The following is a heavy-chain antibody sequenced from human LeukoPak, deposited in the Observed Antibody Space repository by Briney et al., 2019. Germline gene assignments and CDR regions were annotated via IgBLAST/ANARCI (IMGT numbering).Heavy chain of an antibody. V-gene: IGHV3-9*01. Sequence: GGSLRLSCAASGFTFDDYAMHWVRQAPGKGVEWVSGISWNSGSVGYADSVKGRFTISRDNAKNSLYLQMNSLRAEDTALYYCAKDITRYSYGLGYWGQGTLVTVSS. J-gene: IGHJ4*02. CDR2: ISWNSGSV. D-gene: IGHD5-18*01. CDR1: GFTFDDYA. CDR3: AKDITRYSYGLGY.